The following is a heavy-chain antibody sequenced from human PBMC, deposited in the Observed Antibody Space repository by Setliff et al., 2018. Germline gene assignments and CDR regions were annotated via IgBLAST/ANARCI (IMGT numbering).Heavy chain of an antibody. CDR2: IYTSGST. CDR1: GGSISNYY. CDR3: AREQWLDPPGYYYMDV. J-gene: IGHJ6*03. D-gene: IGHD6-19*01. Sequence: TLSLTCTVSGGSISNYYWSWIRQPAGKGLEWIGRIYTSGSTNYNPSLKSRVTMSIDTSKNQFSLKLNSVTAADMAVYYCAREQWLDPPGYYYMDVWAKGTTVTVSS. V-gene: IGHV4-4*07.